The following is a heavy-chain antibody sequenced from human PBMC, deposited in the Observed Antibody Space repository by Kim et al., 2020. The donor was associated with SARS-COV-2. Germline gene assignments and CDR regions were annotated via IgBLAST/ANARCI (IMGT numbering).Heavy chain of an antibody. CDR1: GFSFNNYG. CDR2: ISYEGSKK. CDR3: AKQGYIYGLNTYYVMDL. V-gene: IGHV3-30*18. D-gene: IGHD5-12*01. J-gene: IGHJ6*04. Sequence: GGSLRLSCAASGFSFNNYGMHWVRQAPGKGLEWVAFISYEGSKKHYVDSLKGRFTISRDYSKNTLYLQMNSLTAEDTAVYYCAKQGYIYGLNTYYVMDLWARGTTLSVST.